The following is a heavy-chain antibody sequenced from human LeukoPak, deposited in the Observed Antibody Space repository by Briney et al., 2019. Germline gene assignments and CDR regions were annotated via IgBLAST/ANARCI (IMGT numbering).Heavy chain of an antibody. D-gene: IGHD3-3*02. Sequence: GASVKVSCKASGYTFTGHYMHWVRQAPGQGLEWMGWTNPNTGDTNYAQKFQDRVSMTRDTSINTAYMELHRLRSDDTALYYCARGSLAIFDWLDSWGQGTLVTVSS. CDR3: ARGSLAIFDWLDS. V-gene: IGHV1-2*02. CDR1: GYTFTGHY. J-gene: IGHJ5*01. CDR2: TNPNTGDT.